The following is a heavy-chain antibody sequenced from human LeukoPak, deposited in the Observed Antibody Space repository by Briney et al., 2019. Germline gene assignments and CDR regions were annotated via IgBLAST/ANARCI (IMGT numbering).Heavy chain of an antibody. CDR2: SIPLFGTP. V-gene: IGHV1-69*01. D-gene: IGHD6-19*01. CDR3: ARDLSSGWYYFGY. J-gene: IGHJ4*02. Sequence: VASVKVSCKASGGTFSSYAITWVRQAPGQGLEWMGGSIPLFGTPNYAQKFQGRVTITADESTSTAYMELSSLRSEDTAVYYCARDLSSGWYYFGYWGQGTLVTVSS. CDR1: GGTFSSYA.